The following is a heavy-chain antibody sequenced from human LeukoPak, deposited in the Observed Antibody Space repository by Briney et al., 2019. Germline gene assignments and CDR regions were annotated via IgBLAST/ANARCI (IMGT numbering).Heavy chain of an antibody. J-gene: IGHJ4*02. D-gene: IGHD6-13*01. CDR2: INPSGGST. Sequence: ASVKVSCKASGYTFTRFYMHWVRQAPGQGLEWMGIINPSGGSTGYAQKFQGRVTMTRNTSKNTAYMELSSLRSEDTAVYYCARGRGYSITDYWGQGTLVTVSS. V-gene: IGHV1-46*01. CDR3: ARGRGYSITDY. CDR1: GYTFTRFY.